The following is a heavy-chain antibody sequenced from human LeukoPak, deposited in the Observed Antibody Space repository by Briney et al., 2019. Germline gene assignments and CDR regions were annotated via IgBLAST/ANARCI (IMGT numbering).Heavy chain of an antibody. D-gene: IGHD6-13*01. J-gene: IGHJ4*02. CDR3: ARDSGYSSSWSNFDY. Sequence: SETLSFTGTVSGGSISSYYWSWIRQPAGKGLEWIGRIYTSGSTNYNPSLKSRVTMSVDTSKNQFSLKLSSVTAADTAVYYCARDSGYSSSWSNFDYWGQGTLVTVSS. V-gene: IGHV4-4*07. CDR1: GGSISSYY. CDR2: IYTSGST.